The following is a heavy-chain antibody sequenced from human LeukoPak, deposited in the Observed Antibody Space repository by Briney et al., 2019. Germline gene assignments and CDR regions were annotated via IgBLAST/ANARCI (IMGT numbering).Heavy chain of an antibody. Sequence: GGSLRLSCAASGFTFSSYSMNWVRQAPGKGLEWISGISGSGASTYYADSVTGRFTIPRDNSRNTLYLQMNSLRGDDTAVYYCAKDVGKWESLHFFDYWGQGTLVTVSS. CDR3: AKDVGKWESLHFFDY. CDR2: ISGSGAST. V-gene: IGHV3-23*01. D-gene: IGHD1-26*01. CDR1: GFTFSSYS. J-gene: IGHJ4*02.